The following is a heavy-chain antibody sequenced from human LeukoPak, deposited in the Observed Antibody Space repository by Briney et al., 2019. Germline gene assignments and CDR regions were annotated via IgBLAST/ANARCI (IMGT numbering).Heavy chain of an antibody. V-gene: IGHV1-18*01. CDR3: ARDPWDYDSSGLDY. D-gene: IGHD3-22*01. J-gene: IGHJ4*02. Sequence: GPVKVSCKASGYTFTSYGISWVRQAPGQGLEWMGWISAYNGNTNYAQKLQGRVTTTTDTSTSTAYMELRSLRSDDTAVYYCARDPWDYDSSGLDYWGQGTLVTVSS. CDR2: ISAYNGNT. CDR1: GYTFTSYG.